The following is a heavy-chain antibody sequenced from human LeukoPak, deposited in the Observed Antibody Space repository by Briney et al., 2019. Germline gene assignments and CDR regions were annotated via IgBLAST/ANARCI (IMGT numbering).Heavy chain of an antibody. D-gene: IGHD3-10*01. CDR1: GFTFSGFW. CDR3: AKGYYYGSGSPYYFDY. J-gene: IGHJ4*02. V-gene: IGHV3-9*01. CDR2: ISWNSGSI. Sequence: GGSLRLSCAASGFTFSGFWMHWVRQAPGKGLEWVSGISWNSGSIGYADSVKGRFTISRDNAKNSLYLQMNSLRAEDTALYYCAKGYYYGSGSPYYFDYWGQGTLVTVSS.